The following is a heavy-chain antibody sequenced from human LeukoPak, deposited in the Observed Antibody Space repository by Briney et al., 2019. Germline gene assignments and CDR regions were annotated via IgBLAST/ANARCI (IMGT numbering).Heavy chain of an antibody. CDR3: ASGGIYSVAAFDF. V-gene: IGHV3-20*04. CDR1: GFTFDDYG. CDR2: INWNGGSK. J-gene: IGHJ4*02. D-gene: IGHD1-26*01. Sequence: GGSLRLSCAASGFTFDDYGMSWVRQAPGKGLEWVSGINWNGGSKYYADSVKGRFTISRDNAKNSLYLQMTSLRAEDTALYYCASGGIYSVAAFDFWGQGTLVTVSS.